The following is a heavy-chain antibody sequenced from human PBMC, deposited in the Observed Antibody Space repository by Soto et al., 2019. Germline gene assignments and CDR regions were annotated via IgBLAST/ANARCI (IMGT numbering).Heavy chain of an antibody. J-gene: IGHJ3*02. CDR1: GFSLSTSGVG. V-gene: IGHV2-5*01. CDR3: AHIKDYDFWSGYLQGAFDI. CDR2: IYWNDDK. D-gene: IGHD3-3*01. Sequence: SGPTLVNPTQTLTLTCTFSGFSLSTSGVGVGWIRQPPGKALEWLALIYWNDDKRYSPSLKSRLTITKDTSKNQVVLTMTNMDPVDTATYYCAHIKDYDFWSGYLQGAFDIWGQGTMVT.